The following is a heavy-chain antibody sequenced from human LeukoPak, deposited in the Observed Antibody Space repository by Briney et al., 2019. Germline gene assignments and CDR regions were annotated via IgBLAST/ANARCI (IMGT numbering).Heavy chain of an antibody. CDR1: GDRVSSKNGA. D-gene: IGHD6-19*01. CDR2: TYYRTKWYN. Sequence: SQTLSLTCVVSGDRVSSKNGAWNWIGQSPSRGLEWLGRTYYRTKWYNDYAESMEGRMTISQDTSKNQYSLHLNSVTPDDTAVYYCARDFGTTGWHTFDYWGQGTLVTVSS. V-gene: IGHV6-1*01. CDR3: ARDFGTTGWHTFDY. J-gene: IGHJ4*02.